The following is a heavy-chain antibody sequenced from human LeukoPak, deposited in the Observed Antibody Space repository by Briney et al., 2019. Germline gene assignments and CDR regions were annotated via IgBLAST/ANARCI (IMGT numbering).Heavy chain of an antibody. CDR3: ARRGGNQVPFDY. D-gene: IGHD1-14*01. V-gene: IGHV3-64*01. CDR2: ITSNGDRT. CDR1: GFTFSDYS. Sequence: GGSLRLSCAASGFTFSDYSMHWVRQAPGKGLEDVSAITSNGDRTYFANSVKGRFTISRDNSRNTLYLQMGSLSAEDMAVYYCARRGGNQVPFDYWGQGTLATVSS. J-gene: IGHJ4*02.